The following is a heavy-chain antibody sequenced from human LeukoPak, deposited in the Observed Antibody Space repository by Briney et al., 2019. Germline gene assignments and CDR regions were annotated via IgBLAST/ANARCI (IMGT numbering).Heavy chain of an antibody. V-gene: IGHV3-48*04. CDR1: GFTFSSYW. CDR3: ARDGGLHRFDY. Sequence: GGSLRLSCAASGFTFSSYWMHWVRQAPGKGLEWISYISGSGTIIYFADSVKGRFTISRDNAKNSLFLQMNSLRAEDTAVYYCARDGGLHRFDYWGQGTLVTVSS. D-gene: IGHD4-11*01. CDR2: ISGSGTII. J-gene: IGHJ4*02.